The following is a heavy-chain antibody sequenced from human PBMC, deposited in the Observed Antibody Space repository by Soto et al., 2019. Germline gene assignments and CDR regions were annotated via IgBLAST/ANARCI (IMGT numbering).Heavy chain of an antibody. CDR3: ARGGVIRATYYYYMDV. CDR2: MNPNSGNT. CDR1: GYTFTSYD. J-gene: IGHJ6*03. V-gene: IGHV1-8*01. Sequence: QVQLVQSGAEVKKPGASVKVSCKASGYTFTSYDINWVRQATGQGLEWMGWMNPNSGNTGYAQKFQGRVTMTRNTSISTAYMELSSLRSEDTSVYYCARGGVIRATYYYYMDVWGKGTTVTVSS.